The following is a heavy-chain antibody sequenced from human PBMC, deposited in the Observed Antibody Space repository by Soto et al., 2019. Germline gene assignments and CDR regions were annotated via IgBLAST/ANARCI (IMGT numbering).Heavy chain of an antibody. V-gene: IGHV1-8*01. D-gene: IGHD2-2*02. CDR3: ARGYCSSTSCYNRNWFDP. CDR2: MNPNSGNT. CDR1: GYTFTSYD. Sequence: GASVKVSCKASGYTFTSYDINWVRQATGQGLEWMGWMNPNSGNTGYAQKFQGRVTMTRNTSISTAYMELSSLRSEDTAVYYCARGYCSSTSCYNRNWFDPWGQGTRVTVSS. J-gene: IGHJ5*02.